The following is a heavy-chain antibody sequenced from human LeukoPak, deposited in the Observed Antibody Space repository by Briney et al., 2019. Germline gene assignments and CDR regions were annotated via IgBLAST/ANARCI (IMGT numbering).Heavy chain of an antibody. Sequence: PGGSLRLSCAASGFTFSSYWMSWVRQAPGKGLEWVSYISSSSSTIYYADSVKGRFTISRDNAKNSLYLQMNSLRAEDTAVYYCARDYQTPGATIHNWFDPWGQGTLVTVSS. CDR1: GFTFSSYW. D-gene: IGHD1-26*01. CDR2: ISSSSSTI. CDR3: ARDYQTPGATIHNWFDP. J-gene: IGHJ5*02. V-gene: IGHV3-48*01.